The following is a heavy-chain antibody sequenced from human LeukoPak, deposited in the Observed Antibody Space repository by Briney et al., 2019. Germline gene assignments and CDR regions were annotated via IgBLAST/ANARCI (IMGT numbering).Heavy chain of an antibody. Sequence: GASVKVSCKASGYTFTGYYMHWVRQAPGQGLEWMGWINPNSGGTNYAQKFQGRVTMARDTSISTAYMELSRLRSDDTAVYYCARVFPMITFGGVVDDYWGQGTLVTVSS. CDR2: INPNSGGT. V-gene: IGHV1-2*02. CDR3: ARVFPMITFGGVVDDY. J-gene: IGHJ4*02. D-gene: IGHD3-16*02. CDR1: GYTFTGYY.